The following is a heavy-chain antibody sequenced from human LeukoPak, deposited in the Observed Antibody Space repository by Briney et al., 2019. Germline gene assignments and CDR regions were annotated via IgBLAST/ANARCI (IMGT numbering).Heavy chain of an antibody. Sequence: PGGSLRLSCAASGFTFSSYSMNWVRQAPGKGLEWVSSISSSSSYIYYADSVKGRFTISRDNAKNSLYLQMNSLRAEDTAVYYCARAHSRGPSEDAFDIWGQGTMVTVSS. CDR3: ARAHSRGPSEDAFDI. CDR2: ISSSSSYI. J-gene: IGHJ3*02. CDR1: GFTFSSYS. D-gene: IGHD3-3*02. V-gene: IGHV3-21*01.